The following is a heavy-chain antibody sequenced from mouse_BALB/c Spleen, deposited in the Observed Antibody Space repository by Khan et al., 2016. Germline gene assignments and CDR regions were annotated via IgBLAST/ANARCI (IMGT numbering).Heavy chain of an antibody. J-gene: IGHJ3*01. Sequence: QVQLKQSGAELVRPGSSVKISCKASDYAFSRYWMNWVKQRPGQGLEWIGQIYPGDGDTNYTGKFKGKATLTADKFSSTAYMQLSSLTSEDSAVYFCARGTPFAYWGQGTLVTVSA. CDR2: IYPGDGDT. D-gene: IGHD2-14*01. CDR3: ARGTPFAY. V-gene: IGHV1-80*01. CDR1: DYAFSRYW.